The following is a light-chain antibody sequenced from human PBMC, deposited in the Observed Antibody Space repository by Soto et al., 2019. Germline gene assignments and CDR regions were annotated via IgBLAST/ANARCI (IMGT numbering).Light chain of an antibody. J-gene: IGKJ1*01. CDR3: QQYNDYPWT. Sequence: DIQMTQSPSTLSASVGDRVTITCRASQYISSWLAWYQQKPGQAPKLLIYKESFLESGVPSRFSGRGSGTEFTLTISSLQTHDFATYYCQQYNDYPWTFGKGTKVEIK. CDR1: QYISSW. V-gene: IGKV1-5*03. CDR2: KES.